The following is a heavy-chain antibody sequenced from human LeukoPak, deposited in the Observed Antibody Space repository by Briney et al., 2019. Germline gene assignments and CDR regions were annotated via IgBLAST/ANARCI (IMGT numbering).Heavy chain of an antibody. CDR2: IYYSGST. J-gene: IGHJ6*02. Sequence: SETLSLTCTVSGGSISSGGYYWSWIRQHPGKGLEWIGYIYYSGSTYYNPSLKSRVTISVDTSKNQFSLKLSSVTAADTAVYYCAVRDYYYYYGMDVWGQGTTVTVSS. CDR3: AVRDYYYYYGMDV. CDR1: GGSISSGGYY. D-gene: IGHD4-17*01. V-gene: IGHV4-31*03.